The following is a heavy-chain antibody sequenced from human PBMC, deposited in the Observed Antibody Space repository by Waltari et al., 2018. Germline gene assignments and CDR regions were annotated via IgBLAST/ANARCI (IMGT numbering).Heavy chain of an antibody. V-gene: IGHV3-23*04. CDR2: ISGSGGST. D-gene: IGHD3-22*01. CDR3: ARPLLTMIVVVPDAFDI. Sequence: EVQLVESGGGLVQPGGSLRLSCAASGFTFRSYAMSWVRQAPGKGLEWVSAISGSGGSTYYADSVKGRFTISRDNSKNTLYLQMNSLRAEDTAVYYCARPLLTMIVVVPDAFDIWGQGTMVTVSS. CDR1: GFTFRSYA. J-gene: IGHJ3*02.